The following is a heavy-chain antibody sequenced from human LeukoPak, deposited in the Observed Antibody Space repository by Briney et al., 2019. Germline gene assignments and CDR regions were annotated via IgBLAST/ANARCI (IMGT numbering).Heavy chain of an antibody. J-gene: IGHJ4*02. Sequence: SETLSLTCTVSGGSITSNTNYWGWIRQPPGKGLEWIGNIYYSGTTYYNPSLKSRVTISVDTSKNQFSLKLSSVTAADTAVYYCARDLGYGEFDYWGQGTLVTVSS. V-gene: IGHV4-39*07. CDR1: GGSITSNTNY. D-gene: IGHD4-17*01. CDR2: IYYSGTT. CDR3: ARDLGYGEFDY.